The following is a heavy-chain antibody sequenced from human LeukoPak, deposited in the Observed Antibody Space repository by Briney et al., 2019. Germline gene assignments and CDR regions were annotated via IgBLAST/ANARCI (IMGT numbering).Heavy chain of an antibody. CDR3: ASDPYLANFWTGYPHY. D-gene: IGHD3/OR15-3a*01. Sequence: GGSLRLSCAASGFTFRSFSMTWVRQAPGKGLEWVAAISSTSNHRYHADSVKGRFSISRDNDKNSLFLQMNSLRAEDTALYYCASDPYLANFWTGYPHYWGQGTLVTVSS. V-gene: IGHV3-21*06. CDR1: GFTFRSFS. CDR2: ISSTSNHR. J-gene: IGHJ4*02.